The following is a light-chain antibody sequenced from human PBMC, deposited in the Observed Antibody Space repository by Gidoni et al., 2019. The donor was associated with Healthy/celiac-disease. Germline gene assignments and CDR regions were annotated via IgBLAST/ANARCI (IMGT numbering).Light chain of an antibody. J-gene: IGKJ3*01. Sequence: AIRMTQSPSSFSASTGDRVTITCRASQGISSYLAWYQHKPGKAPKLLIYAASTLQSGVPSRFSGSGSGTDFTLTISCLKSEDFATYYCQQYYSYPPTFXPXTKVDIK. CDR3: QQYYSYPPT. V-gene: IGKV1-8*01. CDR1: QGISSY. CDR2: AAS.